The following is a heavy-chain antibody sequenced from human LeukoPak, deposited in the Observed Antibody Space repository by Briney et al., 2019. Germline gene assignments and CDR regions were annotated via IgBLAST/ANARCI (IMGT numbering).Heavy chain of an antibody. Sequence: GASVKVSCKASGYTFTSYDINWVRQAPGQGLEWMGWMNPNSGNTGYAQKFQGRVTMTRNTSISTAYMELSSLRSEDTAVYYCARPLDTGYYYGMDVWGQGTTVTVSS. CDR3: ARPLDTGYYYGMDV. CDR1: GYTFTSYD. J-gene: IGHJ6*02. CDR2: MNPNSGNT. D-gene: IGHD5-18*01. V-gene: IGHV1-8*01.